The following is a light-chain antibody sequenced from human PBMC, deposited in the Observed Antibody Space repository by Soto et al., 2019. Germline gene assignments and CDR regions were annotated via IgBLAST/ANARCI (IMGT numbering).Light chain of an antibody. CDR1: HSVSISY. J-gene: IGKJ1*01. Sequence: EIVLTQSPGTLSLSPVEIAILYFIASHSVSISYLAWYQQKPGQAPRLLIYGASSRATGIPDRFSGSGSGTAFTLTISRLEPEDFAVYYCQQYGSSPRTCGQGPKVDIK. CDR3: QQYGSSPRT. V-gene: IGKV3-20*01. CDR2: GAS.